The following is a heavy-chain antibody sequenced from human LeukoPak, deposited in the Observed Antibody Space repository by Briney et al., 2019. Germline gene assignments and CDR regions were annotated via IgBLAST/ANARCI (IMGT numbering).Heavy chain of an antibody. D-gene: IGHD1-26*01. V-gene: IGHV3-53*01. Sequence: GGSLRLSCAASGFIVSGDFMSWVRQAPGKGLEWVSVIYSDGSTYYADSVKGRFTISRDNSKNTLDLQMTGLRAEDTAVYYCARERGRGRDSPWFDYWGQGALVTVSS. CDR3: ARERGRGRDSPWFDY. CDR1: GFIVSGDF. J-gene: IGHJ4*02. CDR2: IYSDGST.